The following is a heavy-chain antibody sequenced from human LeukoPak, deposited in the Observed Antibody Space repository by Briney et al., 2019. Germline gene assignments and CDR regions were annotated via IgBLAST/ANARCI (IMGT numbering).Heavy chain of an antibody. CDR2: INHSGST. CDR3: ARGWSSGRHAFDI. V-gene: IGHV4-34*01. CDR1: GGSFSGYY. J-gene: IGHJ3*02. Sequence: AGTLSLTCAVYGGSFSGYYWSWIRQPPGKGLEWIGEINHSGSTNYNPSLKSRVTISVDTSKNQFSLKLSSVTAADTAVYYCARGWSSGRHAFDIWGQGTMVTVSS. D-gene: IGHD3-10*01.